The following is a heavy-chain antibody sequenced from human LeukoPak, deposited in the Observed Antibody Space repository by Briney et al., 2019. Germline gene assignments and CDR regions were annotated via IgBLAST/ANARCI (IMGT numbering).Heavy chain of an antibody. CDR1: GFTFSNSW. CDR2: INEDGSDK. V-gene: IGHV3-7*05. CDR3: ATWSNAWEFDY. Sequence: QTGGSLRLSCAASGFTFSNSWMTWVRQAPGKGLEWVAHINEDGSDKYYVDSVTGRFSISRDNTKNSLYLQMSSLRAEDTAAYYCATWSNAWEFDYWGQGTLVSVSS. D-gene: IGHD1-26*01. J-gene: IGHJ4*02.